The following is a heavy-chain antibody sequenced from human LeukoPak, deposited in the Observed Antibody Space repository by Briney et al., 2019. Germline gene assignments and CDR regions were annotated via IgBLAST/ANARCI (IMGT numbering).Heavy chain of an antibody. V-gene: IGHV4-61*02. CDR1: GGSISSGSYY. CDR3: ARVLAYCGGDCYWHAVDI. CDR2: IYTSGST. D-gene: IGHD2-21*01. Sequence: SETLSLTCTVSGGSISSGSYYWSWIRQPAGKGLEWIGRIYTSGSTNYNPSLKSRVTISVDTSKNQFSLKLSSVTAADTAVYYCARVLAYCGGDCYWHAVDIWGQGTMVTVSS. J-gene: IGHJ3*02.